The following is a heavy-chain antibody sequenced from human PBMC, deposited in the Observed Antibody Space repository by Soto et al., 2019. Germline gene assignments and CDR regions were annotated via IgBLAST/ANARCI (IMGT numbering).Heavy chain of an antibody. CDR2: MNPNSGNT. Sequence: ASVKVSCKASGYTFTSYDINWVRQATGQGLEWMGWMNPNSGNTGYAQKFQGRVTMTRNTSISTAYMELSSLRSEDTAVYYCARGIAAAGYNRFDPWGQGTLVTVSS. CDR3: ARGIAAAGYNRFDP. D-gene: IGHD6-13*01. J-gene: IGHJ5*02. V-gene: IGHV1-8*01. CDR1: GYTFTSYD.